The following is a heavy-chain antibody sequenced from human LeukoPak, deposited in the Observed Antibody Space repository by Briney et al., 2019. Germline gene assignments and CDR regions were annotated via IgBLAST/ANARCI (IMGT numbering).Heavy chain of an antibody. V-gene: IGHV3-30*18. CDR1: RFTFCIYH. CDR3: AKSGYNWNRSWLTMGY. D-gene: IGHD1/OR15-1a*01. J-gene: IGHJ4*02. Sequence: GGSLTLSCAASRFTFCIYHMQWLRNAPGQARVGVADIYYDGSNKSYADYVKGRFTISRDNSKNTLYLQMNSLRAEDTAVYYCAKSGYNWNRSWLTMGYWGQGTLVTVSS. CDR2: IYYDGSNK.